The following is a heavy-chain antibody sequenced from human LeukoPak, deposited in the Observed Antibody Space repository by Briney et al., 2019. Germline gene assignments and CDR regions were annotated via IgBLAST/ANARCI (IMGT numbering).Heavy chain of an antibody. V-gene: IGHV3-23*01. J-gene: IGHJ6*02. CDR2: IRGGGSDT. CDR1: GFTNGNYS. D-gene: IGHD1-7*01. Sequence: GGSLRLSCAASGFTNGNYSMCWVRQAPGKGLEWVSAIRGGGSDTFFADAVKGRCTISRDNSKNTLYLQMNSLRAEDTAVYYCAKSGTNYNNYKGLNVWGQGTTVTVSS. CDR3: AKSGTNYNNYKGLNV.